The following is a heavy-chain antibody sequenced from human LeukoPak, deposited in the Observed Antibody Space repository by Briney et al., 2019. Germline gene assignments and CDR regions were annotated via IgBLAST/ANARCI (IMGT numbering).Heavy chain of an antibody. CDR2: INAGNGNA. J-gene: IGHJ4*02. D-gene: IGHD1-14*01. CDR1: GYSFTTYA. V-gene: IGHV1-3*01. CDR3: ARGPRITPSLAPPESYFDY. Sequence: ASVKVSCKASGYSFTTYAMHWVRQAPGQRLEWMGWINAGNGNAKYSQKLQGRVTITRDTSASIAYMELSSLRSEDTAVYYCARGPRITPSLAPPESYFDYWGQGTLVTVSS.